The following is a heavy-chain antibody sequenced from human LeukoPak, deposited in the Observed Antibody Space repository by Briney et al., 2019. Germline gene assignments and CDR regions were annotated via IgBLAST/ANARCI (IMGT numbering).Heavy chain of an antibody. Sequence: TGGSLRLSCAASGFTFSSYAMHWVRQAPGKGLEWVAVISYDGSNKYYADSVKGRFTISRDNSKNTLYLQMNSLRAEDTAVYYCAKDLGSSWYSPLSHWGQGTLVTVSS. V-gene: IGHV3-30-3*01. CDR2: ISYDGSNK. CDR3: AKDLGSSWYSPLSH. D-gene: IGHD6-13*01. J-gene: IGHJ4*02. CDR1: GFTFSSYA.